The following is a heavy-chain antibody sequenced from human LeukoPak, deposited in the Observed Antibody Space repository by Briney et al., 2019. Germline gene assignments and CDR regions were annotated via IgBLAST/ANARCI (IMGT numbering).Heavy chain of an antibody. CDR3: GVLY. J-gene: IGHJ4*02. CDR2: IKEDGSET. Sequence: GGSLRLSCAASGFRFSSSWMNWVRKAPGKGLEWVANIKEDGSETYYVDSVKGRFTISRDNANNSLYLQMNSLRTEDTAVYYCGVLYWGQGTLVTVSS. D-gene: IGHD4/OR15-4a*01. CDR1: GFRFSSSW. V-gene: IGHV3-7*01.